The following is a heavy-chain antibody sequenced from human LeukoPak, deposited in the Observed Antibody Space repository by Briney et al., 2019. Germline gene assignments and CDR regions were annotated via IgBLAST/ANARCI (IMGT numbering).Heavy chain of an antibody. CDR1: GGSFSGYY. D-gene: IGHD3-22*01. CDR2: IYYSGST. J-gene: IGHJ4*02. V-gene: IGHV4-34*01. Sequence: PSETLSLTCAVYGGSFSGYYWSWIRQPPGKGLEWIGSIYYSGSTYYNPSLKSRVIISVDTSKNLFSLKLNSVTAADAAVYYCARHRPSYYCDTIDYYSGFDYWGQGSLVTVSS. CDR3: ARHRPSYYCDTIDYYSGFDY.